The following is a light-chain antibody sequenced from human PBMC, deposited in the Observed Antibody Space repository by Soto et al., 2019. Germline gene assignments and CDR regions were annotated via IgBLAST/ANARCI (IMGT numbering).Light chain of an antibody. CDR3: SSYAVTNIFV. J-gene: IGLJ1*01. Sequence: QSVLTQPPSASGSPGQSVTISCTGTSSDVGGYNYVSWYQQHPGKAPKVIIYEVSKRPSGVPDRFSDSKSGSTASLTVSGLQAEDEADYYCSSYAVTNIFVFGTGTKV. V-gene: IGLV2-8*01. CDR2: EVS. CDR1: SSDVGGYNY.